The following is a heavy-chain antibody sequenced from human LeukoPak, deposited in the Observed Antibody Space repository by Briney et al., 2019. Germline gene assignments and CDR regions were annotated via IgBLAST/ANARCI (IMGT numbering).Heavy chain of an antibody. CDR1: GFTSSSYW. J-gene: IGHJ4*02. Sequence: GGSLRLSCAASGFTSSSYWMSWVRQAPGKGLEWVANIKQDGSEKYYVDSVKGRFTISRDNAKNSLYLQMNSLRAEDTAVYYCAGEAMTYYYDSSGLNQVFDYWGQGTLVTVSS. CDR3: AGEAMTYYYDSSGLNQVFDY. D-gene: IGHD3-22*01. CDR2: IKQDGSEK. V-gene: IGHV3-7*01.